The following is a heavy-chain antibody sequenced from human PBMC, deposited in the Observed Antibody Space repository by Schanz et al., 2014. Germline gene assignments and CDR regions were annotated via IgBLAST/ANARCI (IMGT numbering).Heavy chain of an antibody. CDR2: IAYSGST. V-gene: IGHV4-59*13. D-gene: IGHD3-16*01. CDR3: ARVGRNSYGFTSRFDA. Sequence: QVPLHESGPGLVAPSQPLSLTCTVSGGSISNYHWSWIQQPPVKGLEWIGYIAYSGSTNYNPSLQSRVTIALDTSQSQFSQRLTSVSSADTAMYYCARVGRNSYGFTSRFDAWGQGTLVAVSS. CDR1: GGSISNYH. J-gene: IGHJ5*02.